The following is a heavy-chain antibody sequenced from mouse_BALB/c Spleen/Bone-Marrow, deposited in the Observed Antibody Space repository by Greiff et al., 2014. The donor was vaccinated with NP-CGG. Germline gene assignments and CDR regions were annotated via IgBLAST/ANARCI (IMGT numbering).Heavy chain of an antibody. CDR2: IYPGNSKT. Sequence: EVKLQQSGTVLARPGASVKISCKASGYTFTSYWMHWVNQRPGQDLEWIGMIYPGNSKTSYNQKFKDKAKLTAVTSTSTAYMELSSLTNDNSAVYYCSSDYDDYWGQGTTLTVSS. CDR1: GYTFTSYW. D-gene: IGHD2-4*01. J-gene: IGHJ2*01. V-gene: IGHV1-5*01. CDR3: SSDYDDY.